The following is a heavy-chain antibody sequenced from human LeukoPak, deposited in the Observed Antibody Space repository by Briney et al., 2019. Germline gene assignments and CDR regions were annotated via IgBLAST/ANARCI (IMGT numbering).Heavy chain of an antibody. D-gene: IGHD6-13*01. CDR2: IDPNSGGT. V-gene: IGHV1-2*06. CDR1: GYTFTGYY. Sequence: ASVKVSCKASGYTFTGYYMHWVRQAPGQGLEWMGRIDPNSGGTNYAQKFQGRVTMTRDTSISTAYMELNRLRSDDTAVYYCARDYNPYISSCVFDYWGRGTLVTVSS. J-gene: IGHJ4*02. CDR3: ARDYNPYISSCVFDY.